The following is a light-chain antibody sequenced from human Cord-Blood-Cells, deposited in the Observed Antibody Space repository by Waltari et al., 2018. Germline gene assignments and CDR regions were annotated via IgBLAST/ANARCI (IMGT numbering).Light chain of an antibody. Sequence: DIVMTQSPDSLAVSLGERVTINCKSSQSVLYSSNNKNYLAWYQQKPGQPPKLLICWASARESRVPDRFSGSGSGTDFTLTISSLQAEDVAVYYCQQYYSTPWTFGQGTKVEIK. CDR2: WAS. CDR1: QSVLYSSNNKNY. J-gene: IGKJ1*01. V-gene: IGKV4-1*01. CDR3: QQYYSTPWT.